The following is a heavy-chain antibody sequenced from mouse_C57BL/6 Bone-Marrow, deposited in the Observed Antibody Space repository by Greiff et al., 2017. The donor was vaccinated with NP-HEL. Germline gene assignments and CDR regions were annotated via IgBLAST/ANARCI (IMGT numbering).Heavy chain of an antibody. Sequence: VKLQESGAELVKPGASVKISCKASGYAFSSYWMNWVKQRPGKGLEWIGQIYPGDGDTNYNGKFKDKASLTADKSSSTAYMQRSSLTSEDSAVYFCARGAYWGQGTLVTVSA. V-gene: IGHV1-80*01. J-gene: IGHJ3*01. CDR1: GYAFSSYW. CDR2: IYPGDGDT. CDR3: ARGAY.